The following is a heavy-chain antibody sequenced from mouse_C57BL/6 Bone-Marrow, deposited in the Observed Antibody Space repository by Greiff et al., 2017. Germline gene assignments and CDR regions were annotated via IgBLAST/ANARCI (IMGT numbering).Heavy chain of an antibody. V-gene: IGHV1-78*01. CDR3: ARRGELGRDYFDY. Sequence: VQLQQSDAELVKPGASVKISGKVSGNTFTDLPIHWMKQRPEQGLEWIGYIYPRDGSTKYNEKFKGKATLTADKSSSTAYMQLNSLTSEDSAVYFCARRGELGRDYFDYWGQGTTLTVSS. J-gene: IGHJ2*01. CDR2: IYPRDGST. CDR1: GNTFTDLP. D-gene: IGHD4-1*01.